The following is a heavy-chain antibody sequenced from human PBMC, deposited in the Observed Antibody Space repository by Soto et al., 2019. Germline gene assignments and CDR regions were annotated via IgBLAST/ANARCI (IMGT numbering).Heavy chain of an antibody. V-gene: IGHV1-18*04. CDR1: GYTFTSYG. J-gene: IGHJ5*02. Sequence: ASVKVSCKASGYTFTSYGISWVRQAPGQGLEWMGWISAYNGNTNYAQKLQGRVTMTTDTSTSTAYMELRSLRSDDTAVYYCARTLQAGPVYAIKWFDPWGQGTLVTVSS. CDR2: ISAYNGNT. D-gene: IGHD2-8*01. CDR3: ARTLQAGPVYAIKWFDP.